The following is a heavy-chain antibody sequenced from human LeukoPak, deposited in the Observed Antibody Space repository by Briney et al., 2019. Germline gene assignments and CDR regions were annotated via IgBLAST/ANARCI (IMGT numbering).Heavy chain of an antibody. Sequence: GGSLRLSCAASGFTFDYYTTYWVRQGPEKGLEWVSLISMDGVNTFYADSVKGRFTISRDNNKNSLYLQMDGLRTDDTGLYYCVKGRRRGYAYGTLESWGQGTLVTVSS. CDR2: ISMDGVNT. CDR1: GFTFDYYT. V-gene: IGHV3-43*01. J-gene: IGHJ4*02. D-gene: IGHD5-18*01. CDR3: VKGRRRGYAYGTLES.